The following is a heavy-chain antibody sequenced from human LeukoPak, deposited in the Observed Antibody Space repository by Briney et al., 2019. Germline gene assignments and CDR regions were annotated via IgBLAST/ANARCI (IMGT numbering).Heavy chain of an antibody. CDR2: IKSKTDGGTT. CDR3: TTDPPQYSSSWYPLDY. D-gene: IGHD6-13*01. J-gene: IGHJ4*02. CDR1: GFTFSNAW. V-gene: IGHV3-15*01. Sequence: GGSLRLSCAASGFTFSNAWMSWVRRAPGKGLEWVGRIKSKTDGGTTDYAAPVKGRFTISRDDSKNTLYLQMNSLKTEDTAVYYCTTDPPQYSSSWYPLDYWGQGTLVTVSS.